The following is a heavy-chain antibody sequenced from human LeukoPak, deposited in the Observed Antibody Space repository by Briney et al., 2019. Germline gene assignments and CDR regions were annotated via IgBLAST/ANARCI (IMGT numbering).Heavy chain of an antibody. CDR2: IYGGGST. Sequence: GGSLRLSCAASGFTVSSNYMSWVRQAPGKGLEWVSVIYGGGSTYYADSVKGRFTISRDNSKNTLYLQMNSLRAEDTAVYYCARDPPVGATDYWGQGTLVTVSS. D-gene: IGHD1-26*01. CDR3: ARDPPVGATDY. V-gene: IGHV3-66*01. CDR1: GFTVSSNY. J-gene: IGHJ4*02.